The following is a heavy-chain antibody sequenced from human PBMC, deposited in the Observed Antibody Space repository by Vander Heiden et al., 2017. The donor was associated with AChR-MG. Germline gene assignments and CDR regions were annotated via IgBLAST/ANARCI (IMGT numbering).Heavy chain of an antibody. CDR2: IRYDGSNK. Sequence: QVQLVESGGGVVQPGGSLRLSCAASGFTFSSYGMHWVRQAPGKGLEWVAFIRYDGSNKYYADSVKGRFTISRDNSKNTLYLQMNSLRAEDTAVYYCAKEGEPGSYYFDYWGQGTLVTVSS. J-gene: IGHJ4*02. CDR1: GFTFSSYG. D-gene: IGHD1-26*01. CDR3: AKEGEPGSYYFDY. V-gene: IGHV3-30*02.